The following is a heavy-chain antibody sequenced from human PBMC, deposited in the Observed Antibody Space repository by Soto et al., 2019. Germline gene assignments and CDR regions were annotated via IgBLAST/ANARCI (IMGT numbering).Heavy chain of an antibody. CDR1: GFTFSSYA. D-gene: IGHD3-10*01. Sequence: QVQLVESGGGVVQPGRSLRLSCAASGFTFSSYAMHWVRQAPGKGLEWVAVISYDGSNKNYADSVKGRFTISRDNSKNTLYLQMNSLRAEDTAVYYCAEGIRFDPWGQGTLVTVSP. CDR3: AEGIRFDP. CDR2: ISYDGSNK. V-gene: IGHV3-30-3*01. J-gene: IGHJ5*02.